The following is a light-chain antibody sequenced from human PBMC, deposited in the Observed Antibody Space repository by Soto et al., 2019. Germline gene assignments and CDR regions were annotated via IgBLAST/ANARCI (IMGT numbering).Light chain of an antibody. Sequence: DIPMTQSPSTLSASVGDRVTITCRASQSISSWLAWYQQKPGKAPKLLIYTASSLESGVPSSCSGSGSGTDFTLTISSLQPGDFDAYYCQQYNSYSWTFGRGTKVEIK. CDR1: QSISSW. CDR2: TAS. CDR3: QQYNSYSWT. V-gene: IGKV1-5*03. J-gene: IGKJ1*01.